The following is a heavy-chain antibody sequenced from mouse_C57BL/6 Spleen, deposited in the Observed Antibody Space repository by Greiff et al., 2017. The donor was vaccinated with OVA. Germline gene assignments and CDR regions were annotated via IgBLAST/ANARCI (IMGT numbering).Heavy chain of an antibody. CDR2: ISYDGSN. D-gene: IGHD2-4*01. Sequence: EVQLMESGPGLVKPSQSLSLTCSATGYSITGGYYWNWIRQFPGNKLEWMGYISYDGSNNYNQYLKNRISITRDTSKNQFFLKLNSVTTEDTATYCCAPIYYDYAWFAYWGQGTLVTVSA. CDR1: GYSITGGYY. J-gene: IGHJ3*01. CDR3: APIYYDYAWFAY. V-gene: IGHV3-6*01.